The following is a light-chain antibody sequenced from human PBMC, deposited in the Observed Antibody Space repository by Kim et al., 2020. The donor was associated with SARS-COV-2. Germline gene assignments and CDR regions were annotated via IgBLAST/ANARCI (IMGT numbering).Light chain of an antibody. CDR3: LLSSDGYRI. Sequence: GGRDTNTCGSSTEAVTSDHHPYWIPQKPGEAPRTMIYDNSNKHSGPPARLSGSLLGGKADLTLSGALTENEAEYYCLLSSDGYRIFGGGTQLTVL. CDR1: TEAVTSDHH. CDR2: DNS. J-gene: IGLJ2*01. V-gene: IGLV7-46*01.